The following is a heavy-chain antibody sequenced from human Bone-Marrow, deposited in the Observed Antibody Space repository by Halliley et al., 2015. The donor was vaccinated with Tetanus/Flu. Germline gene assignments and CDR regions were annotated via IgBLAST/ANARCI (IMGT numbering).Heavy chain of an antibody. J-gene: IGHJ6*02. CDR3: ARDHSWGMDV. V-gene: IGHV1-18*01. Sequence: GLEWMGWISGYNGNARYAQRVQGRVTMTLDTSTNTAYMEMRSLRSDDTAVYFCARDHSWGMDVWGQGTTVTVSS. CDR2: ISGYNGNA.